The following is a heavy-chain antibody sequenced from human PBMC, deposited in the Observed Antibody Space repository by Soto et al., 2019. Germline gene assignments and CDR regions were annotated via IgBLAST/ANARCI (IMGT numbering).Heavy chain of an antibody. CDR1: GLIFSASY. J-gene: IGHJ4*02. V-gene: IGHV3-11*01. CDR3: ARTDGAGSWGHFDY. CDR2: ITKDFNA. D-gene: IGHD3-10*01. Sequence: QVQLVESGGGLVKPGGSLRLSCAASGLIFSASYMSWIRQAPGKGPEWVAYITKDFNAFYADSVRGRFTVSRDNAKNPLYLQMNSLRTEDTAIYYCARTDGAGSWGHFDYWGQGVLVSVSS.